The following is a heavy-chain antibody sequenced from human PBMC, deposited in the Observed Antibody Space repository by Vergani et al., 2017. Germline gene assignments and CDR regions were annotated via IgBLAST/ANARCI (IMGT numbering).Heavy chain of an antibody. Sequence: VQLVQSGAEVKKPGASVKVSCKASGYTFTSYGISWVRQAPGQGLEWVGWISAYNGNTNYAQKLQGKVTMTTETSTSTAYMELSSRGARDTAVYYFARVVRFLAFDIWGQGKMVTGSS. CDR2: ISAYNGNT. D-gene: IGHD3-3*01. J-gene: IGHJ3*02. CDR1: GYTFTSYG. V-gene: IGHV1-18*01. CDR3: ARVVRFLAFDI.